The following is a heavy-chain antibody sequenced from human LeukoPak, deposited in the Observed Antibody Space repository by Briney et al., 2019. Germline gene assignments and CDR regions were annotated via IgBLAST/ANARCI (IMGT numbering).Heavy chain of an antibody. Sequence: GGSLRLSCAASGFTFSNCWMSWVRQAPGKGLEWVANIRQDGSAKYYVDSLKGRVTISRDNAKNLLFLQINSLRADDTAVYYCARDRGSGWPFDYWGQGTLVTVSS. CDR2: IRQDGSAK. CDR3: ARDRGSGWPFDY. D-gene: IGHD6-19*01. CDR1: GFTFSNCW. V-gene: IGHV3-7*01. J-gene: IGHJ4*02.